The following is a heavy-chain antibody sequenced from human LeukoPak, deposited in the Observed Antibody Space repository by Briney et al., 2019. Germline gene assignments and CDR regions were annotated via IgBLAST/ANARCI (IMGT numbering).Heavy chain of an antibody. CDR2: ISYDGSNK. Sequence: PGRSLRLSCAASGFTFSSYAMHWVRQAPGKGLEWVAVISYDGSNKYYADSVKGRFTISRDNSKNTLYLQMNSLRAEDTAVYHCARWDTAMVGEGGAFDYWGQGTLVTVSS. D-gene: IGHD5-18*01. V-gene: IGHV3-30-3*01. J-gene: IGHJ4*02. CDR1: GFTFSSYA. CDR3: ARWDTAMVGEGGAFDY.